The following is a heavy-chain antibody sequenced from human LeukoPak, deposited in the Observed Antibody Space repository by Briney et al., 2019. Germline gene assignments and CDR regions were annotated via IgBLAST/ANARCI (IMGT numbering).Heavy chain of an antibody. Sequence: LPGGSLRLSCAASGFTFSSYGMHWVRQAPGKGLEWVAVISHDGSNKYYADSVKGRFTISRDNSKNTLYLQMNSLRAEDTAVYYCARGGYWLRNYYYGMDVWGKGTTVTVSS. V-gene: IGHV3-30*19. CDR2: ISHDGSNK. CDR1: GFTFSSYG. CDR3: ARGGYWLRNYYYGMDV. D-gene: IGHD3-9*01. J-gene: IGHJ6*04.